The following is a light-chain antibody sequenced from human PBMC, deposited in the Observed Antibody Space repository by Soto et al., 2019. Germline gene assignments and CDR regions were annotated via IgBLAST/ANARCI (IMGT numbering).Light chain of an antibody. Sequence: EIVMTQSPATLSVSPGERATLSCRASQSVRSNLAWYQQKPGQAPRLLIYGASTRATGIPARFSASGSGTEFTRTISILQSEYFALYYCQQYCTWWTFGLVTKVEIK. CDR2: GAS. J-gene: IGKJ1*01. V-gene: IGKV3-15*01. CDR1: QSVRSN. CDR3: QQYCTWWT.